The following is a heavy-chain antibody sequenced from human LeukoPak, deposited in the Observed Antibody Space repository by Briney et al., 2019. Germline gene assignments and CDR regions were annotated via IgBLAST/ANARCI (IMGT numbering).Heavy chain of an antibody. CDR2: INPNSGGT. CDR3: ARDFERPDY. V-gene: IGHV1-2*06. J-gene: IGHJ4*02. CDR1: GYTFTDYY. Sequence: GASVKVSCKASGYTFTDYYIHWVRQAPGQGLEWMGRINPNSGGTNYAQKFQGRVTMPRDTSTSTAYMELSRLRSDDTAVYYCARDFERPDYWGQGTLVTVSS.